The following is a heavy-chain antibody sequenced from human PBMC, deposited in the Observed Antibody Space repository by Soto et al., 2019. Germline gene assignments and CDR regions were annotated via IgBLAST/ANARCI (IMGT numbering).Heavy chain of an antibody. CDR3: ARGVVTALNWFDP. CDR1: GGTFSSYA. V-gene: IGHV1-69*13. J-gene: IGHJ5*02. D-gene: IGHD2-21*02. CDR2: IIPIFGTA. Sequence: GASVKVSCKASGGTFSSYAISWVRQAPGQGLEWMGGIIPIFGTANYAQKFQGRVTITADESTSTAYMELSSLRSEDTAVYYCARGVVTALNWFDPWGQGTLVTVSS.